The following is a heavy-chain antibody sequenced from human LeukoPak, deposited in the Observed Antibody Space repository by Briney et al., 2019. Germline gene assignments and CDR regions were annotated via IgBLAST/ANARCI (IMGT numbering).Heavy chain of an antibody. D-gene: IGHD4-17*01. Sequence: PSETLSLTCTVSGGSISSGGYYWSWIRQHPGKGLEWIGYIYYSGSTYYNPSLKSRVTISVDTSKNQFSLKLSSVTAADTAVYYCARGTDDYGDYVPDYWGQGTLVTVPS. CDR3: ARGTDDYGDYVPDY. V-gene: IGHV4-31*03. J-gene: IGHJ4*02. CDR2: IYYSGST. CDR1: GGSISSGGYY.